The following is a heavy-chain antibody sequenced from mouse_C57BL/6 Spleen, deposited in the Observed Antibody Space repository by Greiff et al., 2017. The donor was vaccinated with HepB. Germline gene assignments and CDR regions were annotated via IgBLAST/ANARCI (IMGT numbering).Heavy chain of an antibody. CDR1: GYSITSGYY. CDR2: ISYDGSN. CDR3: ARERDYDYDNAMDY. J-gene: IGHJ4*01. V-gene: IGHV3-6*01. Sequence: EVQLQESGPGLVKPSQSLSLTCSVTGYSITSGYYWNWIRQFPGNKLEWMGYISYDGSNNYNPSLKNRISITRDTSKNQFFLKLNSVTTEDTATYYCARERDYDYDNAMDYWGQGTSVTVSS. D-gene: IGHD2-4*01.